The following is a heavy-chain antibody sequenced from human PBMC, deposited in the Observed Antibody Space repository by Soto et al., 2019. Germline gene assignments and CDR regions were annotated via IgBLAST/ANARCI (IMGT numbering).Heavy chain of an antibody. CDR3: ARGYYGSGSQRYYYYGMDV. CDR2: IIPIFGTA. J-gene: IGHJ6*02. Sequence: SVKVSCKASGGTFSSYAISWVRQAPGQGLEWMGGIIPIFGTANYAQKFQGRVTITADESTSTAYMELSSLRSEDTAVYYCARGYYGSGSQRYYYYGMDVWGQGTTVTVSS. D-gene: IGHD3-10*01. V-gene: IGHV1-69*13. CDR1: GGTFSSYA.